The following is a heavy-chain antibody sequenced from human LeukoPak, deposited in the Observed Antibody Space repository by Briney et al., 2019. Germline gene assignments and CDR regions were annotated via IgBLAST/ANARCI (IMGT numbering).Heavy chain of an antibody. CDR1: GGSISSYY. D-gene: IGHD4-17*01. Sequence: PSETLSLTCTVSGGSISSYYGSWIRQPPGKGLEWIGYIYYSGSTNYNPSLKSRVTISVDTSKNQFSLKLSSVTAADTAVYYCARSTTVTTSNWFDPWGQGTLVTVSS. CDR2: IYYSGST. V-gene: IGHV4-59*08. CDR3: ARSTTVTTSNWFDP. J-gene: IGHJ5*02.